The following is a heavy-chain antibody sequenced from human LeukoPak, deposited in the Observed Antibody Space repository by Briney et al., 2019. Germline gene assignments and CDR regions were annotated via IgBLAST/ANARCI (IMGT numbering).Heavy chain of an antibody. Sequence: ASVKVSCKASGYTFTGYYMHWVRQAPGQGLEWMGWINPNSGGTNYAQKFQGRVTMTRDTSISTAYMELSRLRSDDTAVYYCARVPEATYYYDSSASRAFDIWGQGTMVTVSS. V-gene: IGHV1-2*02. CDR2: INPNSGGT. CDR1: GYTFTGYY. J-gene: IGHJ3*02. CDR3: ARVPEATYYYDSSASRAFDI. D-gene: IGHD3-22*01.